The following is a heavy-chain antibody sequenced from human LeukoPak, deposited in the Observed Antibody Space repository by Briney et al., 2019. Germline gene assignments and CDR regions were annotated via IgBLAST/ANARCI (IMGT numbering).Heavy chain of an antibody. J-gene: IGHJ4*02. Sequence: SETLSLTCAVYGGSFSGYYWSWIRQPPGKGLEWIGEINHSGSTNYNPSLKSRVTISVDPSKNQLSLKLSSVTAADTAVYYCARGRVNYYDSSGPGRYFDYWGQGTLVTVSS. CDR3: ARGRVNYYDSSGPGRYFDY. V-gene: IGHV4-34*01. CDR2: INHSGST. D-gene: IGHD3-22*01. CDR1: GGSFSGYY.